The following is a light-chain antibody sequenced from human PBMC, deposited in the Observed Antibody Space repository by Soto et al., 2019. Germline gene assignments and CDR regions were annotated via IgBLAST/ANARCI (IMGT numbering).Light chain of an antibody. CDR3: CSYAGSVV. J-gene: IGLJ2*01. Sequence: QSALTQPASVSGSPGQSITISCTGTSSDVGSYNLVSWYQQHPGKAPKLMIYEGSKRPSGVSNRFSGSKSCNTASLTISGLQSEDDADYYCCSYAGSVVFGVGTKLTVL. V-gene: IGLV2-23*01. CDR1: SSDVGSYNL. CDR2: EGS.